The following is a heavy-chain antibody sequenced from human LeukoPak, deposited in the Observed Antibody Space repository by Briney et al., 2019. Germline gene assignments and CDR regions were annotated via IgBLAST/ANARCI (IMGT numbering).Heavy chain of an antibody. Sequence: GGSLRLSCAASGFTLSSHGMHWVRQAPGKGLEWVAGRWYDGSKEDYADSVKGRFTISRDMSKNTLNLQMNSLRVEDTAMFYCARDLSFGSLDFRGQGTLVTVSS. V-gene: IGHV3-33*01. CDR2: RWYDGSKE. CDR3: ARDLSFGSLDF. D-gene: IGHD1-26*01. J-gene: IGHJ4*02. CDR1: GFTLSSHG.